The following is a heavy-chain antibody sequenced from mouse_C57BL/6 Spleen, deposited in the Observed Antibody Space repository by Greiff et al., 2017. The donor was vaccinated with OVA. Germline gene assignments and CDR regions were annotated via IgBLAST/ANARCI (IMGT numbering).Heavy chain of an antibody. V-gene: IGHV1-18*01. D-gene: IGHD2-4*01. CDR2: INPNNGGT. CDR1: GYTFTDYN. J-gene: IGHJ4*01. Sequence: VQLKESGPELVKPGASVKIPCKASGYTFTDYNMDWVKQSHGKSLEWIGDINPNNGGTIYNQKFKGKATLTVDKSSSTAYMELRSLTSEDTAVYYCARAYDYDYAMDYWGQGTSVTVSS. CDR3: ARAYDYDYAMDY.